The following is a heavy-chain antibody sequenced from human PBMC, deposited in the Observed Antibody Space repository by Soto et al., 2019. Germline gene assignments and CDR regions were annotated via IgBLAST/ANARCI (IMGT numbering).Heavy chain of an antibody. CDR2: IVVGSGNT. Sequence: QMQLVQSGPEVKKPGTSVKVSCKASGFTFTSSATQWVRQARGQRLEWIGWIVVGSGNTNYAQKFQERVTITRDMSTSTVYMELSSLRSEDTAVYYCAAEGSCSSTSCYGGLDYWGQGTLVTVSS. D-gene: IGHD2-2*01. CDR3: AAEGSCSSTSCYGGLDY. V-gene: IGHV1-58*02. J-gene: IGHJ4*02. CDR1: GFTFTSSA.